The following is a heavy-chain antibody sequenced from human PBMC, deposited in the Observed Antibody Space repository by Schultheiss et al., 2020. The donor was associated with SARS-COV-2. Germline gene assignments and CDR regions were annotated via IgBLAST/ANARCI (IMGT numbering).Heavy chain of an antibody. CDR3: ARADDYGGNSLDH. CDR1: GFTFSNYA. D-gene: IGHD4-23*01. J-gene: IGHJ4*02. V-gene: IGHV3-23*01. Sequence: GESLKISCAASGFTFSNYAMAWVRQAPGKGLEWVSAISGSATSTYYADSVRGRSTISRDKSKSTLYLQMNSLRVEDTAIYYCARADDYGGNSLDHWGQGTLVTVSS. CDR2: ISGSATST.